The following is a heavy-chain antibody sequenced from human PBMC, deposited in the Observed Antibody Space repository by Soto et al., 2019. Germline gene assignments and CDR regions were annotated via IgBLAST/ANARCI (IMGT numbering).Heavy chain of an antibody. V-gene: IGHV1-24*01. D-gene: IGHD6-6*01. CDR2: FDPEDGET. CDR3: ARDGRVQYSSSSGPYYYYGMDV. Sequence: ASVKVSCKVSGYTLTELSMHWVRQAPGKGLEWMGGFDPEDGETIYAQKFQGRVTMTEDTSTDTAYMELSSLRSDDTAVYYCARDGRVQYSSSSGPYYYYGMDVWGQGTTVTVSS. CDR1: GYTLTELS. J-gene: IGHJ6*02.